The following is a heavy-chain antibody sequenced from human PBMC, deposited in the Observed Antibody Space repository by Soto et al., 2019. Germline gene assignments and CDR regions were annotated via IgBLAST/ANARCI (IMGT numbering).Heavy chain of an antibody. D-gene: IGHD4-17*01. Sequence: GGSLRLSCASSGFIFSTYAMNWVRQAPGKGLEWVSAISSSGDSAYYAESVRGRFTISRDNSINTLYLQMRSLRPEDTAVYYCAHPRGYGVFDAVDIWGQGTMVTVSS. J-gene: IGHJ3*02. CDR1: GFIFSTYA. CDR2: ISSSGDSA. V-gene: IGHV3-23*01. CDR3: AHPRGYGVFDAVDI.